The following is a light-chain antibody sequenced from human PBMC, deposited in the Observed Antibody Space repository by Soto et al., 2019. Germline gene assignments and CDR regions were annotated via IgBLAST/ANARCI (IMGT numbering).Light chain of an antibody. CDR3: QQYNSYWT. CDR1: DSFSGT. Sequence: DIQMTQSTSTLSASAGDRVTITCRASDSFSGTLAWYQQKPGKAPKLLIYTASTLQGGVPSRFSGSGSGTEFTLTSSSLQPDDFATYYCQQYNSYWTFGQGTKVDIK. V-gene: IGKV1-5*03. J-gene: IGKJ1*01. CDR2: TAS.